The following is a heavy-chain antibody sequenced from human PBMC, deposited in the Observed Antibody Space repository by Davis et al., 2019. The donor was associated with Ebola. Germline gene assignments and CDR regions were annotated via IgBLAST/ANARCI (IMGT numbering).Heavy chain of an antibody. CDR3: AKVRAIVGANYFDY. CDR1: GFTFSSYA. J-gene: IGHJ4*02. V-gene: IGHV3-23*01. D-gene: IGHD1-26*01. CDR2: ISGSGGST. Sequence: GGSLRLSCAASGFTFSSYAMRWVRQAPGKGLEWVSAISGSGGSTYYADSVKGRFTISRDNSKNTLYLQMNSLRAEDTAVYYCAKVRAIVGANYFDYWGQGTLVTVSS.